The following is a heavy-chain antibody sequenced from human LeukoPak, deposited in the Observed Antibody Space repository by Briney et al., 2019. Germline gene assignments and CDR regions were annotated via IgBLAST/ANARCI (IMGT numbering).Heavy chain of an antibody. CDR3: AREQRRYMDV. V-gene: IGHV3-20*03. J-gene: IGHJ6*02. CDR2: INWYGGST. Sequence: GGPLKLSLAAPGFPFDDYGMSWVRQAPGKGLEWVSGINWYGGSTGYADSVKGRFTISRDNAKNSLYLQMNSLRAEDTALYYCAREQRRYMDVWGQGTTVTVSS. CDR1: GFPFDDYG.